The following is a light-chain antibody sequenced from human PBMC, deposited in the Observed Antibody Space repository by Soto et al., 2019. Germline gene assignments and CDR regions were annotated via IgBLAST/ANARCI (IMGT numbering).Light chain of an antibody. CDR3: QQYDILPRA. CDR2: GAT. CDR1: QDIKKY. Sequence: DIQMTQSPSSLSASVGDRVTITCQASQDIKKYLNWYQQKPGKVPKLLIYGATKLETGVPSRFSGSGSGTDFTFTISGVQSEEFATYYCQQYDILPRAFGPGTKVDV. J-gene: IGKJ3*01. V-gene: IGKV1-33*01.